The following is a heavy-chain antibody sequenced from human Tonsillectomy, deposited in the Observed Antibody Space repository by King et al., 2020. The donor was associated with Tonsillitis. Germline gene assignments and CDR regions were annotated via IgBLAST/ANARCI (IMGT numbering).Heavy chain of an antibody. CDR1: GYSISSGYY. CDR3: ASTILTGYYRPNWFDP. D-gene: IGHD3-9*01. J-gene: IGHJ5*02. CDR2: IYHSGST. V-gene: IGHV4-38-2*01. Sequence: VQLQESGPGLVKPSETLSLTCAVSGYSISSGYYWGWIRQPPGKGLEWIGSIYHSGSTYYNPSLKSRVTISVDTSKNQISLKLSSVTAADTAVYYCASTILTGYYRPNWFDPWGQGTLVTVPS.